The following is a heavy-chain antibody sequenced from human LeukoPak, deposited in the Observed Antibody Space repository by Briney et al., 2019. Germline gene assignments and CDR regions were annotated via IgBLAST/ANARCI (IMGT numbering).Heavy chain of an antibody. V-gene: IGHV1-69*13. D-gene: IGHD1-26*01. CDR1: GGTFSSYA. J-gene: IGHJ5*02. Sequence: SVKVSCKASGGTFSSYAISWVRQAPGQGLEWMGGIIPTFGTADYAQKFQGRVTITADESTSTAYMELSSLRSEDTAVYYCARRGALNNWFDPWGQGTLVTVSS. CDR3: ARRGALNNWFDP. CDR2: IIPTFGTA.